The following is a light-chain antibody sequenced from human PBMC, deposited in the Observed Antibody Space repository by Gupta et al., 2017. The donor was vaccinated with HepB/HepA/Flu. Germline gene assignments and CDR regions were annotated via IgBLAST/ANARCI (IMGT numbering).Light chain of an antibody. CDR3: QAGDSRTKNVV. Sequence: SYALPQPPSVSVSPGQTASITCSGDKLGDKYACWYQQKPGQSPVLVIYQDTKRTAGIPERFSGSNSGNTATLTIIGTQARDEADYYCQAGDSRTKNVVFGGGTKLTVL. V-gene: IGLV3-1*01. CDR1: KLGDKY. J-gene: IGLJ2*01. CDR2: QDT.